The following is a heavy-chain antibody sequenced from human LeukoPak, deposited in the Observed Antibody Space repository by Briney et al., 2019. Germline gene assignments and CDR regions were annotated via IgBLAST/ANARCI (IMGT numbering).Heavy chain of an antibody. D-gene: IGHD2-15*01. CDR3: ARVRPKYCSGGSCYFDY. J-gene: IGHJ4*02. CDR2: INHSGST. CDR1: GESFSGYY. V-gene: IGHV4-34*01. Sequence: SETLSHTCAVYGESFSGYYWSWIRQPPGKGLEWIGEINHSGSTNYNPSLKSRVTISVDTSKNQISLKLSSVTAADTAVYYCARVRPKYCSGGSCYFDYWGQGTLVTVSS.